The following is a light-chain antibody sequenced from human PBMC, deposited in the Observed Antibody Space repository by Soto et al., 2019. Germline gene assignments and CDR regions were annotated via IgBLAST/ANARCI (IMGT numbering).Light chain of an antibody. V-gene: IGKV1-5*03. J-gene: IGKJ4*01. CDR2: KAS. CDR1: QSISSW. CDR3: QQYNSYSPLT. Sequence: DIQMTQSPSTLSASVGDRVTITCRASQSISSWLAWYQQKPGKAPKLLIYKASGLESGVPSRFSGSGSGTDFTLTISSLQPDDFATYYCQQYNSYSPLTFGGGKKVEIK.